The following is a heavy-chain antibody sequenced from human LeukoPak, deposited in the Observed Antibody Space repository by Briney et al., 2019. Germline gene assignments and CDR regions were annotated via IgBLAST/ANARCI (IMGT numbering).Heavy chain of an antibody. CDR2: VSYSGRT. CDR1: GASISNYY. Sequence: SETLSLTCTVSGASISNYYRSWIRQPPGKGLECIGYVSYSGRTNHNPSLKSRVTISADTSKNQFSLKLTSVTAADTAVYYCARHERGAENLDYWGQGTLVTVSS. CDR3: ARHERGAENLDY. V-gene: IGHV4-59*08. J-gene: IGHJ4*02. D-gene: IGHD1-1*01.